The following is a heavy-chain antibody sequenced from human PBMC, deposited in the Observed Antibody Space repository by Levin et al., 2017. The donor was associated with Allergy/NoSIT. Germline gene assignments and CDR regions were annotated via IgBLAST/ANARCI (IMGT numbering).Heavy chain of an antibody. CDR3: ARRQHSSSTHLWIDN. Sequence: PGESLKISCAASGFSFGLYEMNWVRQAPGKGLEWISYISTSGATIYYADSVEGRFAISRDNAKKSLYLQMNSLRVEDSAIYYCARRQHSSSTHLWIDNWGQGTQVTVSS. D-gene: IGHD6-6*01. CDR1: GFSFGLYE. J-gene: IGHJ4*02. V-gene: IGHV3-48*03. CDR2: ISTSGATI.